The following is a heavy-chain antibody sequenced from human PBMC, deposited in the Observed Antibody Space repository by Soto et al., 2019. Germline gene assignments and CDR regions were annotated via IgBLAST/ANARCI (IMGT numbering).Heavy chain of an antibody. CDR2: IIPIFGAA. Sequence: GASVKVSCKASGGTFSSYAISWVRQAPGQGLEWMGGIIPIFGAANYAQKFQGRVTITADESTSTAYMELSSLRSEDTAVYYCARPPKCGGDCYSSVSEYFQHWRQRTLVTDSS. CDR1: GGTFSSYA. CDR3: ARPPKCGGDCYSSVSEYFQH. V-gene: IGHV1-69*13. D-gene: IGHD2-21*02. J-gene: IGHJ1*01.